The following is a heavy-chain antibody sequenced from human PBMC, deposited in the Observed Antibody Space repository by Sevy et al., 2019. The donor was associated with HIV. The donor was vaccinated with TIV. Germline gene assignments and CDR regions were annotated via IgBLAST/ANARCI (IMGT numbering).Heavy chain of an antibody. CDR1: GFAFSSYW. V-gene: IGHV3-74*01. CDR3: ARHYDSSGYYVYAFDI. Sequence: GGSLRLSCAASGFAFSSYWMHWGRQTPGKGLVWVSRINSDGSSTSYADSVKGRFTISRDNAKKTLDLQMNSLRAEDMAVYYCARHYDSSGYYVYAFDIWGQGTMVTVSS. J-gene: IGHJ3*02. D-gene: IGHD3-22*01. CDR2: INSDGSST.